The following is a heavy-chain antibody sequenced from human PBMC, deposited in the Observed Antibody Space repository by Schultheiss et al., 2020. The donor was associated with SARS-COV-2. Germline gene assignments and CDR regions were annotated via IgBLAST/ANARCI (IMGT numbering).Heavy chain of an antibody. CDR3: ARVQNYGGNPAAGAFDY. V-gene: IGHV3-64*04. Sequence: GGSLRLSCSASGFTFSSYAMHWVRQAPGKGLEYVSAISSNGGSTYYADSVKGRFTISRDNAKNSLYLQMNSLRAEDTAVYYCARVQNYGGNPAAGAFDYWGQGTLVTVSS. CDR1: GFTFSSYA. CDR2: ISSNGGST. J-gene: IGHJ4*02. D-gene: IGHD4-23*01.